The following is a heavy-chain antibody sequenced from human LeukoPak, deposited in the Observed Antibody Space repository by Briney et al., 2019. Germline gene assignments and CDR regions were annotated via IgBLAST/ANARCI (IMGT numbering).Heavy chain of an antibody. Sequence: GGSLRLSCAASGFTFSSYGMHWVRQAPGKGLEWVAVISYDGSNKYYADSVKGRFTISRDNSKNTLYLQMNSLRAEDTAVYYCAKDPGWLSISRCFDYWGQGTLVTVSS. CDR1: GFTFSSYG. J-gene: IGHJ4*02. D-gene: IGHD5-24*01. V-gene: IGHV3-30*18. CDR3: AKDPGWLSISRCFDY. CDR2: ISYDGSNK.